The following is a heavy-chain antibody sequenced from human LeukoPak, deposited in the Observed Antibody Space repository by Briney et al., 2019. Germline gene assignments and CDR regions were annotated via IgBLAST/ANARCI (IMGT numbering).Heavy chain of an antibody. CDR3: ARVYCSSTSCYLDY. Sequence: SGTLSPTCTVSGGSISSHYWSWIRQPPGKGLEWIGYIYYSGSTNYNPSLKSRVTISVDTSKNQFSLKLSSVTAADTAVYYCARVYCSSTSCYLDYWGQGTLVTVSS. J-gene: IGHJ4*02. D-gene: IGHD2-2*01. CDR2: IYYSGST. V-gene: IGHV4-59*11. CDR1: GGSISSHY.